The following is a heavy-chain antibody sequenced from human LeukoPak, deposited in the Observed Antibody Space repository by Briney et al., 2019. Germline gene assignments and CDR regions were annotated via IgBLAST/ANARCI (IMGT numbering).Heavy chain of an antibody. D-gene: IGHD3-10*01. CDR1: GFTFNNFA. CDR2: ISGSGGST. CDR3: AKAVFGAKAEPFDY. V-gene: IGHV3-23*01. J-gene: IGHJ4*02. Sequence: GGSLTLSCVASGFTFNNFAMSWVRQAPGKGLEWVSAISGSGGSTYYADSVKGRFTISRDNSKNTLYLQMNSLRAEDTAVYYCAKAVFGAKAEPFDYWGQGTLVTVSS.